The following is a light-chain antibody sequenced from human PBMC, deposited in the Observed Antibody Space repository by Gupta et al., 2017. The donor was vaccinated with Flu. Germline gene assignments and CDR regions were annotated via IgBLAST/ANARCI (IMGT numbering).Light chain of an antibody. CDR2: DVN. Sequence: QSALTQPPSASGSPGQSVNISCTGTSSDVGGYNYVSWYQQHPGKAPKFLIYDVNKRPSGVPDRFSGSKSGNTASLTVSGLQAEDEADYYCSSYAGSNNLVFGGGTKLTVL. CDR1: SSDVGGYNY. J-gene: IGLJ2*01. V-gene: IGLV2-8*01. CDR3: SSYAGSNNLV.